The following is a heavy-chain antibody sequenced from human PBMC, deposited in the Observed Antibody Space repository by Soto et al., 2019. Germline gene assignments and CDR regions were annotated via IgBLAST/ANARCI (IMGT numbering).Heavy chain of an antibody. CDR2: ISYDGSNK. CDR1: GFTFSSYG. CDR3: AKWPTTVTPNWFDP. V-gene: IGHV3-30*18. D-gene: IGHD4-17*01. Sequence: PGGSLRLSCAASGFTFSSYGMHWVRQAPGKGLEWVAVISYDGSNKYYADSVKGRFTISRDNSKNTLYLQMNSLRAEDTAVYYCAKWPTTVTPNWFDPWGQGTLVTVSS. J-gene: IGHJ5*02.